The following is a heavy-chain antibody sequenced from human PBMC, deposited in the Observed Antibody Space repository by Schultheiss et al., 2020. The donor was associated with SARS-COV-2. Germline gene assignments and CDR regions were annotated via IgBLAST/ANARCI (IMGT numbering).Heavy chain of an antibody. D-gene: IGHD3-3*01. CDR2: IYSGGST. V-gene: IGHV3-53*01. CDR3: AKPIFGVVTESYYYYGMDV. J-gene: IGHJ6*02. Sequence: GGSLRLSCAASGFTVSSNYMSWVRQAPGKGLEWVSVIYSGGSTYYADSVMGRFTISRHNYKNTLYLQMNSLRAEDTAVYYCAKPIFGVVTESYYYYGMDVWGQGTTVTVSS. CDR1: GFTVSSNY.